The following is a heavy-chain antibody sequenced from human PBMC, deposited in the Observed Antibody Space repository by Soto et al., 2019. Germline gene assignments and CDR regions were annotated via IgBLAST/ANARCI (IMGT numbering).Heavy chain of an antibody. Sequence: SVKDSCKASGGTFSSYAISWVRQAPGQGLEWMGGIIPIFGTANYAQKFQGRVTITADESTSTAYMELSSLRSEDTAVYYCARGDFWSGYYTIGDRSGMDVWGQGNTVTVSS. CDR1: GGTFSSYA. CDR2: IIPIFGTA. V-gene: IGHV1-69*13. J-gene: IGHJ6*02. CDR3: ARGDFWSGYYTIGDRSGMDV. D-gene: IGHD3-3*01.